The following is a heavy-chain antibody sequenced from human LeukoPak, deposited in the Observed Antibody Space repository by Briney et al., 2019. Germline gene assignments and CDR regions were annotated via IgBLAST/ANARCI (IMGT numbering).Heavy chain of an antibody. Sequence: ASVKVSCKVSGYTFTDYYMHWVQQAPGKGLEWMGLVDPEDGETIYAQKFQGRVTITRNTSISTAYMELSSLRSEDTAVYYCAREPNRWYSSSFERVNAFDIWGQGTMVTVSS. CDR1: GYTFTDYY. V-gene: IGHV1-69-2*01. CDR3: AREPNRWYSSSFERVNAFDI. J-gene: IGHJ3*02. CDR2: VDPEDGET. D-gene: IGHD6-13*01.